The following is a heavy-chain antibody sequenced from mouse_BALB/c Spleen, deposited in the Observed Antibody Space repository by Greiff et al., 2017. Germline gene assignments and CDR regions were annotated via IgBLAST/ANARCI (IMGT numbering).Heavy chain of an antibody. J-gene: IGHJ4*01. CDR3: TRSPHRYDERSAQTDY. D-gene: IGHD2-14*01. CDR1: GYTFTSYY. V-gene: IGHV1S81*02. Sequence: QVQLQQSGAELVKPGASVKLSCKASGYTFTSYYMYWVKQRPGQGLEWIGEINPSNGGTNFNEKFKSKATLTVDKSSSTAYMQLSSLTSEDSAVYYCTRSPHRYDERSAQTDYWGQGTSVTVSS. CDR2: INPSNGGT.